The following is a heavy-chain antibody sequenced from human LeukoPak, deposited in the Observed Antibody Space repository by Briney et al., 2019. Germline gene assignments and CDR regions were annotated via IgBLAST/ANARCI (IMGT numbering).Heavy chain of an antibody. CDR3: AREDCSGGSCYGGFDC. J-gene: IGHJ4*02. V-gene: IGHV6-1*01. Sequence: SQTLSLTCAISGDSVSSTSAAWTWIRQSPTSGLEWLGRTYQRSKWYNDYPLSVQSRITVNPPTTNSKFYRPLISVTPQATAVYYCAREDCSGGSCYGGFDCWGQGTLVTVSS. D-gene: IGHD2-15*01. CDR1: GDSVSSTSAA. CDR2: TYQRSKWYN.